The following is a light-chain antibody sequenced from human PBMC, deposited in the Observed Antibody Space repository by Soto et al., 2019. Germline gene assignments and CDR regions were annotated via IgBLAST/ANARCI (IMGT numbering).Light chain of an antibody. CDR3: SSYTGTSTLA. CDR2: EVS. CDR1: SSDVGGYNY. V-gene: IGLV2-14*01. J-gene: IGLJ3*02. Sequence: QSMLSQPASVSGSPGQSITISCAGTSSDVGGYNYVSWYQQHPGKAPKLMISEVSNRPSGVSNRFSGSKSGNTASLTISGLQAEDEADYYCSSYTGTSTLAFGGGTKVTVL.